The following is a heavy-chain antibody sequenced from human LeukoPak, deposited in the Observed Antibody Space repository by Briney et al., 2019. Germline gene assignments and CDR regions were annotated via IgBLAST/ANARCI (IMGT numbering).Heavy chain of an antibody. D-gene: IGHD6-13*01. J-gene: IGHJ5*02. CDR1: GFTFSSYS. CDR2: ISSSSSYI. Sequence: GSLILSCAASGFTFSSYSMNWVRQAPGKGLEWVSSISSSSSYIYYAGSVKGRFTISRDNAKNSLYLQMNSLRAEDTAVYYCAGDRSSSKMNWFDPWGQGTLVTVSS. V-gene: IGHV3-21*01. CDR3: AGDRSSSKMNWFDP.